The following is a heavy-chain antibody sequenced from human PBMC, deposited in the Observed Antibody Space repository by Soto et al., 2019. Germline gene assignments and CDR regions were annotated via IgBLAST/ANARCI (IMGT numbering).Heavy chain of an antibody. V-gene: IGHV1-2*02. CDR2: FNPNSGDT. J-gene: IGHJ4*02. CDR1: GYIFTAYS. CDR3: AREDSAVISLDY. D-gene: IGHD6-19*01. Sequence: ASVKVSCKASGYIFTAYSMHWVRQAPGQGLEWVGWFNPNSGDTIYAQKFQGRVTLTGDTSISTAYMELYSLTSDDTAVYYCAREDSAVISLDYWGQGTLVTVSS.